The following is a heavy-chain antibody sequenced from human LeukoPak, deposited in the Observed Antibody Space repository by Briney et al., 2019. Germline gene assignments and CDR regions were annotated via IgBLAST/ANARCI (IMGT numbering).Heavy chain of an antibody. Sequence: PGGSLRLSCAASGFTFDDYAMHWVRQAPGKGLEWVSGISWNSGSIGYADSVKGRFTISRDNAKNSLYLQMNSLRAEDTALYYCAKDMHAGVVVNLAYWGQGTLVSVSS. V-gene: IGHV3-9*01. CDR2: ISWNSGSI. CDR1: GFTFDDYA. CDR3: AKDMHAGVVVNLAY. D-gene: IGHD2-21*01. J-gene: IGHJ4*02.